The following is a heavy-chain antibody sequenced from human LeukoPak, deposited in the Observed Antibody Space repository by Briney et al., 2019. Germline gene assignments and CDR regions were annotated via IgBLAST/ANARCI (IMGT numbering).Heavy chain of an antibody. D-gene: IGHD5-24*01. CDR2: INRDGSST. V-gene: IGHV3-74*01. CDR3: AREVEMVSDAFDV. J-gene: IGHJ3*01. Sequence: PGGSLRLSCAASGFTFSSYSMNWVRQAPGKGLVWVSRINRDGSSTSYADFVEGRFTISRDNAKNTLYLQMHGLRAEDTAVYYCAREVEMVSDAFDVWGQGTMVSVFS. CDR1: GFTFSSYS.